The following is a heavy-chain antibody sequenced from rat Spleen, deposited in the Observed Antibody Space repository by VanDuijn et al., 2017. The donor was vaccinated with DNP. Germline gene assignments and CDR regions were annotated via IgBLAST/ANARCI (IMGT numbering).Heavy chain of an antibody. J-gene: IGHJ4*01. CDR2: ITYDGSRT. D-gene: IGHD1-11*01. CDR1: GFTFSDYN. CDR3: TTFEGRNA. V-gene: IGHV5S10*01. Sequence: EVQLVESGGGLVQSGRSLKVSCAASGFTFSDYNMAWVRQAPKKGLEWVATITYDGSRTYYRDSVNGLFTISIDNAKSTLYLQMDSLRSEDTATYYCTTFEGRNAWGQGTSVTVSS.